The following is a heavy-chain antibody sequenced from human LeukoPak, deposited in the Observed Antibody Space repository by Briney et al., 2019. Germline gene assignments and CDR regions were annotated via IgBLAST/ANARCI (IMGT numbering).Heavy chain of an antibody. V-gene: IGHV1-18*01. Sequence: ASVKASCKASGYTFTSYGISWVRQAPGHALEWIAWISAYNGNTNYAQKLQGRVTMTTDTSTSTAYMELRSLRSDDTAVYYCAACSSTSCSEYYYYGMDVWGQGTTVTVSS. D-gene: IGHD2-2*01. CDR1: GYTFTSYG. CDR2: ISAYNGNT. J-gene: IGHJ6*02. CDR3: AACSSTSCSEYYYYGMDV.